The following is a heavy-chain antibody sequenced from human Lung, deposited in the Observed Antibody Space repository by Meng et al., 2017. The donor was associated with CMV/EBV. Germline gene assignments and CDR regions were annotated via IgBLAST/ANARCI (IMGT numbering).Heavy chain of an antibody. CDR2: INNDESRK. V-gene: IGHV3-74*01. J-gene: IGHJ4*02. CDR1: GFTFSRYW. Sequence: GGSLRLXCAASGFTFSRYWMHWARQAPGKGLVWVSRINNDESRKTYADSVKGRFTISRDSAKNTLYLQMNSLRAEDTAVYYCARERFDYGDYGLDYWGQGNXVTGAS. CDR3: ARERFDYGDYGLDY. D-gene: IGHD4-17*01.